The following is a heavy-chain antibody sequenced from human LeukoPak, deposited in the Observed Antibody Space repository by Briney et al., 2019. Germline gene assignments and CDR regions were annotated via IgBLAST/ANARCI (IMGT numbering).Heavy chain of an antibody. J-gene: IGHJ4*02. D-gene: IGHD3-3*01. Sequence: GGSLRLSCAASGLIFSNYWMSWVRQAPGKGLEWVANIKQDGSEKYYVDSVKGRFTISRDNAKNSLYLQMNSLRAEDTAVYYCARVIPSTYYDFWSGYEMPGYFDYWGQGTLVTVSS. CDR2: IKQDGSEK. CDR1: GLIFSNYW. V-gene: IGHV3-7*01. CDR3: ARVIPSTYYDFWSGYEMPGYFDY.